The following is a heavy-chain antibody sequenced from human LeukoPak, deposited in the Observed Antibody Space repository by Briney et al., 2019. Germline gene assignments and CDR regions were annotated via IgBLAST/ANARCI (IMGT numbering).Heavy chain of an antibody. CDR2: INPSGGST. CDR1: GYTFTSYF. CDR3: ARAHYYDSSDYGGIEH. J-gene: IGHJ1*01. V-gene: IGHV1-46*01. Sequence: ASVMVSCKASGYTFTSYFMHCVRQAPGQGLESMGIINPSGGSTNYAQKFQGRVTMTRDTSTSTVYMELSSLRSEDTAVYYCARAHYYDSSDYGGIEHWGQGTLVTVSS. D-gene: IGHD3-22*01.